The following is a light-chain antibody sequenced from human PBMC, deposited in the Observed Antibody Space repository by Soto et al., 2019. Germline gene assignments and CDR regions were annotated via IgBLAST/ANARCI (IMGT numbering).Light chain of an antibody. Sequence: EIVMTQSPATLSLSPGERATLSCRASQSVSSSYLSWYQQKPGQAPRLLIYGASTRATGIPARFSGSGSGTDFTLTISSLQPEDFAVYYCQQRSNWLFTFGPGTKVDIK. CDR1: QSVSSSY. CDR2: GAS. J-gene: IGKJ3*01. V-gene: IGKV3D-7*01. CDR3: QQRSNWLFT.